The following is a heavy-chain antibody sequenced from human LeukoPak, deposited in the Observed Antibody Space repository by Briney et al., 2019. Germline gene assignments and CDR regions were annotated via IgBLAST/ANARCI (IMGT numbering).Heavy chain of an antibody. V-gene: IGHV4-59*01. Sequence: PSETLSLTCTVSVGFISSYYWSWIRQPPGRGLEWIGYIYYSGSTNYNPSLKSRVTISVDTSKNQFSLKLSSVTAADTAVYYCARGGIQLWLYVLDYWGQGTLVTVSS. CDR1: VGFISSYY. J-gene: IGHJ4*02. D-gene: IGHD5-18*01. CDR2: IYYSGST. CDR3: ARGGIQLWLYVLDY.